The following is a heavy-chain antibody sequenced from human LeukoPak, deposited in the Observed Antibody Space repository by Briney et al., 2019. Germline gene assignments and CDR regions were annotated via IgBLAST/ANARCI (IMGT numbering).Heavy chain of an antibody. V-gene: IGHV3-48*04. J-gene: IGHJ3*02. Sequence: GGSLRLSCAASGFTFNTYSMNWVRQAPGKGLEWVSYISSSTGSIYYADSVKGRFPISRDSAKNSLYLQMNSLRAEDTAMYYCARDYRSSSGRAFDIWGQGTMVIVSS. CDR1: GFTFNTYS. D-gene: IGHD6-13*01. CDR3: ARDYRSSSGRAFDI. CDR2: ISSSTGSI.